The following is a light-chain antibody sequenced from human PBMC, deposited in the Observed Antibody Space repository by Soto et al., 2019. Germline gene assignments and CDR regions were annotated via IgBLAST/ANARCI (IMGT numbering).Light chain of an antibody. V-gene: IGKV2D-29*01. CDR2: EVS. CDR1: QSLLFSNGRTD. CDR3: LQSTQIPLT. J-gene: IGKJ4*01. Sequence: DIVMTQTPLSLSVTPGQPASISCKSSQSLLFSNGRTDLYWYLQKSGKTPQLLIYEVSNRFSGVSYRFSGSGSGTDFTLNISRVEAEDVGVYYCLQSTQIPLTFGGGTKVEIK.